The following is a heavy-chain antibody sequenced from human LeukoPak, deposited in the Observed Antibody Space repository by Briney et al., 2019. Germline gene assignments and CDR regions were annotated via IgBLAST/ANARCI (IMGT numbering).Heavy chain of an antibody. CDR3: ATWNDAGTHFNY. CDR1: GSRFTTYW. Sequence: GESLMISCKGSGSRFTTYWIGWVRQMPGKGLEWMGIIYPGDSDTRYSPSFQGQVTISADKSISTAYLQWSSLKASDTAMYYCATWNDAGTHFNYWGQGTLVTVSS. CDR2: IYPGDSDT. J-gene: IGHJ4*02. V-gene: IGHV5-51*01. D-gene: IGHD1-1*01.